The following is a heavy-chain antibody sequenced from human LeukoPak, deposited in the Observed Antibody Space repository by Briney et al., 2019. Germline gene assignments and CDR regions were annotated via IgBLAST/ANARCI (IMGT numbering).Heavy chain of an antibody. CDR2: IYYSGTT. D-gene: IGHD1-1*01. J-gene: IGHJ4*02. CDR1: GGSIGKTSYY. V-gene: IGHV4-39*07. Sequence: RSSETLSLTCTVSGGSIGKTSYYWGWIRQPPGKGLEWIGNIYYSGTTYYNPSLKSRVTISVDTSKNQFSLTLNSVTAADTAVYFCARFKQLGRSFDSWGLGSLVTVSS. CDR3: ARFKQLGRSFDS.